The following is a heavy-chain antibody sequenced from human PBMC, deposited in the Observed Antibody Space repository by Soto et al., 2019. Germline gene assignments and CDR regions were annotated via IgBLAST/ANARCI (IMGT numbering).Heavy chain of an antibody. J-gene: IGHJ5*02. Sequence: QVQLVESGGGVVQPGRSLRLSCAASGFTFSSYGMHWVRQAPDKGLEWVAVIWYDGSNKYYADSVKGRFTISRDNSKNTVYLQMNSLRAEDTAVYYCARDREYSSSWYSNGLVDPWGQGTLVTVSS. CDR1: GFTFSSYG. CDR2: IWYDGSNK. D-gene: IGHD6-13*01. CDR3: ARDREYSSSWYSNGLVDP. V-gene: IGHV3-33*01.